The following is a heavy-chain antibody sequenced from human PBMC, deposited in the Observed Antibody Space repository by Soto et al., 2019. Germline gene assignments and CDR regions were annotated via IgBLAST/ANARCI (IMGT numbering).Heavy chain of an antibody. J-gene: IGHJ4*02. V-gene: IGHV3-53*02. CDR3: AIVENVGASNPSTYYFGY. D-gene: IGHD1-1*01. CDR2: IYSGGST. Sequence: EVQLVETGGGSIQPGGSLRLSCAASGFTVSDNYMRWVRQAPGKGLEWVSVIYSGGSTYYADSVKGRFTISRDNSKNTIYLQMTSLRVEDTAVYYCAIVENVGASNPSTYYFGYWGQGTMVNVSS. CDR1: GFTVSDNY.